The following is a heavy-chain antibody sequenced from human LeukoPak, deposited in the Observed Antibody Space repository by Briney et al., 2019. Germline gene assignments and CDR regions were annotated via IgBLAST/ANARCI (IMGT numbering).Heavy chain of an antibody. V-gene: IGHV6-1*01. CDR1: GDSVSSNSAA. CDR2: TYYRSKWYN. D-gene: IGHD3-3*01. J-gene: IGHJ5*02. CDR3: ARRVISEISIDKGNWLDP. Sequence: SQTLSLTCAISGDSVSSNSAAWNWIRQSPSRGLEWLGRTYYRSKWYNDYAVSVKSRITINPDTSKNQFSLQLNSVTPEDTAVYYCARRVISEISIDKGNWLDPWGQGTLVTVSS.